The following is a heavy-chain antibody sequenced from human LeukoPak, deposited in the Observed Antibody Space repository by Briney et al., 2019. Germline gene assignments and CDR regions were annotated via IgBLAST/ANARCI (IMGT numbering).Heavy chain of an antibody. CDR1: GGSFSGYY. CDR2: INHSGST. D-gene: IGHD3-16*02. V-gene: IGHV4-34*01. Sequence: SEALSLTCAVYGGSFSGYYWSWIRQPPGKGLEWIGEINHSGSTNYNPSLKSRVTISVDTSKNQFSLKLSSVTAADTAVYYCASDYYDYVWGSYRHYFDYWGQGTLVTVSS. J-gene: IGHJ4*02. CDR3: ASDYYDYVWGSYRHYFDY.